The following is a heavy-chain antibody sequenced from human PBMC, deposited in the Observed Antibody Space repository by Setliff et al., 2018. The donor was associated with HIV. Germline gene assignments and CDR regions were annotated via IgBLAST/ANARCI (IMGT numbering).Heavy chain of an antibody. D-gene: IGHD3-10*01. Sequence: PLETLSLTCTVSGGSISSDYWSWIRQPPGKGMEWIGFIYDSGSTNYNPSLESRVTISVDTSKNQFSLKLSSVTAADTAVYYCARAIGIISLYYFDSWGQGTLVTVSS. J-gene: IGHJ4*02. CDR2: IYDSGST. V-gene: IGHV4-59*01. CDR1: GGSISSDY. CDR3: ARAIGIISLYYFDS.